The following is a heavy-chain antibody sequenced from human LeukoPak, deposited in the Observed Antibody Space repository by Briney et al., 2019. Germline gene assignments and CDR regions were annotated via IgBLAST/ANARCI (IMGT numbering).Heavy chain of an antibody. CDR1: GFTFTSYA. CDR2: IRYDGNNK. D-gene: IGHD4/OR15-4a*01. J-gene: IGHJ5*02. V-gene: IGHV3-30*02. Sequence: PGGSLRLSCAASGFTFTSYAMSWVRQAPGKGLEWVAYIRYDGNNKYYADSVKGRFTISRDNSKDTLYLQMNSLRAEDTAIYYCTKGDDYGSNARLPKYNWFDPWGQGTLVVVSS. CDR3: TKGDDYGSNARLPKYNWFDP.